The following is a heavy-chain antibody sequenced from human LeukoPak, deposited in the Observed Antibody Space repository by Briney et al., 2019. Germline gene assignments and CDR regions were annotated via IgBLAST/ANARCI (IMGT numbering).Heavy chain of an antibody. CDR1: GFTFSSYA. J-gene: IGHJ4*02. Sequence: PGGSLRLSCAASGFTFSSYAMSWVRQAPGKGLEWVSGISGSGGSTYYADSVKGRFTISRDSFKNTLYLQMNSLSAEDTALYYCAKDLGSWYFDYWGQGTLVTVSS. CDR2: ISGSGGST. V-gene: IGHV3-23*01. D-gene: IGHD3-10*01. CDR3: AKDLGSWYFDY.